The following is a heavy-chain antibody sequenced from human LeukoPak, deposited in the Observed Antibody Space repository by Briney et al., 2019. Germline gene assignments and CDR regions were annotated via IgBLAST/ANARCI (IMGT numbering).Heavy chain of an antibody. CDR1: GFTFSSYG. CDR2: IRYDGSNK. V-gene: IGHV3-30*02. J-gene: IGHJ4*02. CDR3: ARDGPNGGVLSIVDSAPGDY. D-gene: IGHD2-8*01. Sequence: GGSLRLSCAASGFTFSSYGMHWVRQAPGKGLEWVAFIRYDGSNKYYADSVKGRFTISRDNSKNTLYLQMNSLRAEDTAVYYCARDGPNGGVLSIVDSAPGDYWGQGTLVTVSS.